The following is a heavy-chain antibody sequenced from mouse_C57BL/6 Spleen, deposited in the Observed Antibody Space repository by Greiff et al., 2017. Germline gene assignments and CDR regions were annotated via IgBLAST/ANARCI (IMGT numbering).Heavy chain of an antibody. D-gene: IGHD3-1*01. CDR1: GFSLTSYG. Sequence: VQLVESGPGLVQPSQSLSITCTVSGFSLTSYGVHWVRQSPGKGLEWLGVIWSGGSTDYNAAFIYRLSISKDNSKSQFFFKMNSLQADDTAIYYCARNSGDSYAMDYWGQGTSVTVSS. CDR3: ARNSGDSYAMDY. CDR2: IWSGGST. J-gene: IGHJ4*01. V-gene: IGHV2-2*01.